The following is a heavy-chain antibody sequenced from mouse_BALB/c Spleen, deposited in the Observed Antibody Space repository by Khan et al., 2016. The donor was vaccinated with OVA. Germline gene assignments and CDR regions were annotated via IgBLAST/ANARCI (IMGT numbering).Heavy chain of an antibody. J-gene: IGHJ4*01. Sequence: DLVKPGASVKLSCKASGYTFTSYWINWMKQRPGQGLEWIGRIAPGSGSTSYNDMFKDKATLTVDTSSSTAYIQVSCLSSEDSAAYFCPCSNYSANCPCSFSFWCQATSLTVSS. D-gene: IGHD1-1*01. CDR1: GYTFTSYW. CDR2: IAPGSGST. V-gene: IGHV1S41*01. CDR3: PCSNYSANCPCSFSF.